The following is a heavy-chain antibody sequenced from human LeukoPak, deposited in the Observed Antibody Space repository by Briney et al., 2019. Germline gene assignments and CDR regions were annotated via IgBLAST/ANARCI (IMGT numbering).Heavy chain of an antibody. J-gene: IGHJ4*02. D-gene: IGHD4-17*01. CDR3: ARDWGPSTVTTPLFDY. CDR1: GGTFINYA. Sequence: ASVKVSCKASGGTFINYAITWVRQGPGQGLEWVGRITPLLDIPKYAQKFQGRVTISADKSTSTAYMELNSLRSEDTAVYYCARDWGPSTVTTPLFDYWGQGTLVTVSS. CDR2: ITPLLDIP. V-gene: IGHV1-69*04.